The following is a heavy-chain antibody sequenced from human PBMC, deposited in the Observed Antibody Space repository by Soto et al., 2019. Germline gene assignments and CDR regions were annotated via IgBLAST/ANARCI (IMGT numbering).Heavy chain of an antibody. CDR3: AKDSAYYDILTGRPSPDDYYMDV. CDR2: ISWSGGSI. V-gene: IGHV3-9*01. J-gene: IGHJ6*03. CDR1: GFTFDDYA. Sequence: EVQLVESGGGLVQPGRSLRLSCAASGFTFDDYAMRWVRQAPGKGLEWVSGISWSGGSIGYADSVKGRFTISRDNAKNSLYLQMNSLRAEDTALYYCAKDSAYYDILTGRPSPDDYYMDVWGKGTTVTVSS. D-gene: IGHD3-9*01.